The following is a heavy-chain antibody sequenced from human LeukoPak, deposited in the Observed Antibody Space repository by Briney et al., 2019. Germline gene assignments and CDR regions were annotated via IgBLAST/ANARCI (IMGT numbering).Heavy chain of an antibody. V-gene: IGHV3-23*01. Sequence: GGSLRLSCAASGFTFSSYAMSWVRQAPGKGLEWVSAISGSGGSTYYADSVKGRFTISRDNSKNTLYLQMNSLRAEDTAVYYCAKATLRYFDWFTLYYFDYWGQGTLVTVSS. CDR1: GFTFSSYA. D-gene: IGHD3-9*01. CDR2: ISGSGGST. CDR3: AKATLRYFDWFTLYYFDY. J-gene: IGHJ4*02.